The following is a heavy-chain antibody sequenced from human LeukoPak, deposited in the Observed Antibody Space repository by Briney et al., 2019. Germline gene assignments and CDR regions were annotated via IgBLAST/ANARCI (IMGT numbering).Heavy chain of an antibody. V-gene: IGHV3-30*18. CDR3: AKSSDYYGSGSFYFDY. D-gene: IGHD3-10*01. J-gene: IGHJ4*02. Sequence: PGGSLRLSCAASGFTFSSYGMHWVRQAPGKGLEWVAVIPYDGSNKYYADSVKGRFTISRDNSKNTLYLQMNSLRAEDTAVYYCAKSSDYYGSGSFYFDYWGQGTLVTVSS. CDR1: GFTFSSYG. CDR2: IPYDGSNK.